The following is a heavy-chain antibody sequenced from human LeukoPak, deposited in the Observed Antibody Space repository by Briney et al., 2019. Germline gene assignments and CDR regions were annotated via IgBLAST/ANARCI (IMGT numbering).Heavy chain of an antibody. CDR1: GYTFTSYD. CDR3: ARSVGATTAALKY. J-gene: IGHJ4*02. CDR2: IIPIFGTA. V-gene: IGHV1-69*13. D-gene: IGHD1-26*01. Sequence: SVKVSCKASGYTFTSYDINWVRQAPRQGLEWMGGIIPIFGTANYAQKFQGRVTITADESTSTAYMELRSLRSDDTAVYYCARSVGATTAALKYWGQETLVTVSS.